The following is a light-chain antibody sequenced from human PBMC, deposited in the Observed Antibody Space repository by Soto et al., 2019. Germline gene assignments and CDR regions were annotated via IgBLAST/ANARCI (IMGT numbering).Light chain of an antibody. V-gene: IGKV3-20*01. CDR1: QSVSNNY. CDR3: QQYGSSGT. CDR2: GAS. J-gene: IGKJ1*01. Sequence: EFVLTQSPGTLSLSPGERATLSCRASQSVSNNYLAWYQQKPGQAPRLLIYGASNRATGIPDRFSGSGSGTDFTLTISRLETEDFAVYYCQQYGSSGTFGQGTKVDIK.